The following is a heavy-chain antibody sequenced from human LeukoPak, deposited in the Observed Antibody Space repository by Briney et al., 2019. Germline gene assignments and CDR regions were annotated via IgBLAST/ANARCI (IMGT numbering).Heavy chain of an antibody. Sequence: SQTLSLTCAISGDSVSSNSAAWNWIRQSPSRGLEWLGRTYYRSKWYNDYAVSVKSRITINPDTSKNQFSLQLNSVTPEDTAVYYCAKENDSWSGYYKEGNWFDPWGQGTLVTVSS. J-gene: IGHJ5*02. V-gene: IGHV6-1*01. CDR2: TYYRSKWYN. CDR3: AKENDSWSGYYKEGNWFDP. D-gene: IGHD3-3*01. CDR1: GDSVSSNSAA.